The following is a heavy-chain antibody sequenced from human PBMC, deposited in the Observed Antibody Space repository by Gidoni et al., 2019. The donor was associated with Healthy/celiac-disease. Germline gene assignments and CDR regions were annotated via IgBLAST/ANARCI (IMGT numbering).Heavy chain of an antibody. CDR3: ARDPGYNWFDP. CDR2: IYYSGST. CDR1: GGSISSYY. V-gene: IGHV4-59*01. J-gene: IGHJ5*02. Sequence: QVQLQESGPGLEKPSETLSLTCTVSGGSISSYYWSWIRQPPGKGLEWIGYIYYSGSTNYNPSLKSRVTISVDTSKTQVSLKLSSVTAADTAVYYCARDPGYNWFDPWGQGTLVTVSS.